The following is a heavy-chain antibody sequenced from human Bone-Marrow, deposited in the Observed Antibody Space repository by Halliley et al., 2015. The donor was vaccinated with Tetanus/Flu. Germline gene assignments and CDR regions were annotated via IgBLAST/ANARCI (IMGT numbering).Heavy chain of an antibody. CDR1: GGSIGSGGYY. CDR2: IYYSGTT. V-gene: IGHV4-31*03. CDR3: ARGHYYASGSYYADS. Sequence: TLSLTCTVSGGSIGSGGYYRSWIRQFPGKGLECIGYIYYSGTTYYNPSLRSRATISVDTSKNQFSLNLRSVTAADTAVYYCARGHYYASGSYYADSWGQGTLVTVSS. D-gene: IGHD3-10*01. J-gene: IGHJ5*01.